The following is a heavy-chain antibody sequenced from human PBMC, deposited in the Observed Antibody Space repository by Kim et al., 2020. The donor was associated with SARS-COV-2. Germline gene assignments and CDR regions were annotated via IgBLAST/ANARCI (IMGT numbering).Heavy chain of an antibody. CDR2: IYPADSDI. D-gene: IGHD6-6*01. J-gene: IGHJ6*02. CDR1: GYNFTNYW. V-gene: IGHV5-51*01. Sequence: GESLKISCEGSGYNFTNYWIGWVRRMPGKGLEWMGIIYPADSDIRYSPSFQGQVTISVDKSITTAYLQWSSLKASDTAMYYCARLWRGSKYSSSGGLDVWGQGTKVSVSS. CDR3: ARLWRGSKYSSSGGLDV.